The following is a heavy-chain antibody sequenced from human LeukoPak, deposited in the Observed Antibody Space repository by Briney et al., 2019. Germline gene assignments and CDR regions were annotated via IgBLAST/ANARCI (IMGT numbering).Heavy chain of an antibody. D-gene: IGHD5-18*01. CDR2: IYYSGST. CDR1: GGSISSGGYY. CDR3: ARAIYVSSVDTAIPTWFDP. Sequence: PSQTLSLTCTVSGGSISSGGYYWSWIRQHPGKGLEWIGYIYYSGSTYYNPILKSRVTISVDTSKNQFSLKLSSVTAADTAVDYCARAIYVSSVDTAIPTWFDPWGQGTLVTVSS. V-gene: IGHV4-31*03. J-gene: IGHJ5*02.